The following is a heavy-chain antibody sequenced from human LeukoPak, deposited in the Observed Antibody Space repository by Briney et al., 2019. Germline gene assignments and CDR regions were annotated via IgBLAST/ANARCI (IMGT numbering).Heavy chain of an antibody. CDR1: GGSISSGGYS. V-gene: IGHV4-30-2*05. CDR3: ARDRRPGYYFDY. Sequence: SQTLSLTCAVSGGSISSGGYSWSWIRQPPGKGLEWVGYIYHSGSTYYNPSLKSRVTISVDTSKNQFSLKLSSVTAADTAVYYCARDRRPGYYFDYWGQGTLVTVSS. CDR2: IYHSGST. J-gene: IGHJ4*02.